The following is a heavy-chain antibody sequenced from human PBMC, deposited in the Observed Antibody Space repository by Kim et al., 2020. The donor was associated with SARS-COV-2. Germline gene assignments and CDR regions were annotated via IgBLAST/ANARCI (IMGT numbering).Heavy chain of an antibody. CDR2: ISGSGGST. CDR3: AKVGYYGSGRQCFDY. J-gene: IGHJ4*02. CDR1: GFTFSSYA. D-gene: IGHD3-10*01. V-gene: IGHV3-23*01. Sequence: GGSLRLSCAASGFTFSSYAMSWVRQAPGKGLEWVSAISGSGGSTYYADSVKGRFTISRDNSKNTLYLQMNSLRAEDTAVYYCAKVGYYGSGRQCFDYWGQGTLVTVSS.